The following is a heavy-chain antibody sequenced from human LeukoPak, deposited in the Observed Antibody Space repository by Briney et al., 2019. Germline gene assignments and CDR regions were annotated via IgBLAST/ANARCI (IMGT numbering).Heavy chain of an antibody. Sequence: HPGGSLRLSCAASGFTFDDYAMHWVRQAPGKGLEWVSGISWNSGSIGYADSVKGRFTISRDNAKNSLYLQMNSLRPEDSALYYCSRDGRAPGIYFDFWGQGALVTTSS. CDR2: ISWNSGSI. CDR1: GFTFDDYA. CDR3: SRDGRAPGIYFDF. J-gene: IGHJ4*02. V-gene: IGHV3-9*01.